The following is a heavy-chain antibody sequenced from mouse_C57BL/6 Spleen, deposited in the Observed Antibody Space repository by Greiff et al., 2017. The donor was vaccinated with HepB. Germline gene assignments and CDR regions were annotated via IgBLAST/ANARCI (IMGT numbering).Heavy chain of an antibody. CDR3: ARGGYDSDYYAMDY. D-gene: IGHD3-1*01. CDR1: GYTFTSYW. CDR2: IYPGSGST. Sequence: VQLQQSGAELVKPGASAKMSCKASGYTFTSYWITWVKQRPGQGLEWIGDIYPGSGSTNYNEKFKSKATRTVNTSSSTAYMQLSSLTSEDSAVYYCARGGYDSDYYAMDYWGQGTSVTVSS. V-gene: IGHV1-55*01. J-gene: IGHJ4*01.